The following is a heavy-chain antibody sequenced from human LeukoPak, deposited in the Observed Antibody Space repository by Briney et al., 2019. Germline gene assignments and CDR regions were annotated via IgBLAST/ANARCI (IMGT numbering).Heavy chain of an antibody. CDR1: GFSLSTSGGD. J-gene: IGHJ4*02. D-gene: IGHD1-26*01. Sequence: SGPTLVNPTQTLTLTCTFSGFSLSTSGGDVGWIRQPPGKALEWLALIYSNDDKRYSPSLKTRLTITKDTSKNQVVLTMTNMDPVDTATYSCAHSVIVGSTLGYFDYWGQGTLVTVSS. CDR3: AHSVIVGSTLGYFDY. CDR2: IYSNDDK. V-gene: IGHV2-5*01.